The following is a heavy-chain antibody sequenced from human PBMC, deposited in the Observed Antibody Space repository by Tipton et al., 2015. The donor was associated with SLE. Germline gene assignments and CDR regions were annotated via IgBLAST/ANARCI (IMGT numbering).Heavy chain of an antibody. Sequence: SLRLSCAASGFTVSSNYMTWVRQAPGKGLEWVSSIYAGGLTFYADSVKGRFTISRDSSKNMLYLQMNSLRADDTAVYYCARDPRGFGEFDYWGQGTLVTVSS. V-gene: IGHV3-53*01. CDR1: GFTVSSNY. D-gene: IGHD3-10*01. CDR2: IYAGGLT. J-gene: IGHJ4*02. CDR3: ARDPRGFGEFDY.